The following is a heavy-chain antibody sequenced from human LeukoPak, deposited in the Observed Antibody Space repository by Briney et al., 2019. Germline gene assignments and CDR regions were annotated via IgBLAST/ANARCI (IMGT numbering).Heavy chain of an antibody. CDR2: IYTSGST. CDR1: GGSISSGSYY. V-gene: IGHV4-61*02. J-gene: IGHJ5*02. Sequence: PSETLSLTCTVSGGSISSGSYYCSWIRQPAGKGLEWIGRIYTSGSTNYNPSLKSRVTISVDTSKNQFSLKLSSVTAADTAVYYCVRGPYGSSISNWFDPWGQGLLVTVSS. D-gene: IGHD3-10*01. CDR3: VRGPYGSSISNWFDP.